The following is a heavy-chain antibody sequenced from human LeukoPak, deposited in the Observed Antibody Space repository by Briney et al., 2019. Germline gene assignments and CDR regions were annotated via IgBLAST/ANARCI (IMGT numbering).Heavy chain of an antibody. CDR1: GGSISSSNW. J-gene: IGHJ4*02. D-gene: IGHD5-12*01. CDR3: ARGSEASGYDYNPIDY. V-gene: IGHV4-4*02. Sequence: PSGTLSLTCAVSGGSISSSNWWSWVRQPPGKGLEWIGEIYHSGSTNYNPSLKSRVTISVGKSKNQFSLKLSSVTAADTAVYYCARGSEASGYDYNPIDYWGQGTLVTVSS. CDR2: IYHSGST.